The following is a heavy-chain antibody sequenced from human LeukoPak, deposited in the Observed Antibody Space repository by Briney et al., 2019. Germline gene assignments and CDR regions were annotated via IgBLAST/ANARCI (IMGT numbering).Heavy chain of an antibody. J-gene: IGHJ5*02. CDR1: GGSISSSSYY. CDR3: ARHPRYCSSTSCQGYWFDP. Sequence: PSETLSLTCTVSGGSISSSSYYWGWIRQPPGKGLEWIGSIYYSGSTYYNPSLKSRVTISVDTSKNQFSLKLSSVTAADTAVYYCARHPRYCSSTSCQGYWFDPWGQGTLVTVSS. D-gene: IGHD2-2*01. V-gene: IGHV4-39*01. CDR2: IYYSGST.